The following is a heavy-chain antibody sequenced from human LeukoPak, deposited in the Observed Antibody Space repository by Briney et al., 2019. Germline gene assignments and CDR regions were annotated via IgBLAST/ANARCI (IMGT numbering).Heavy chain of an antibody. Sequence: GGSLRLSCAGSGFIFSNVWISWVRQAPGKGLEWIGHIRSEIDGGTTELAAPAKGRFTISRDDSRNTLYLHMNSLKTEDTAVYFCTTSPLRYFDWTCDYWGRGTLVTVSS. V-gene: IGHV3-15*01. CDR1: GFIFSNVW. D-gene: IGHD3-9*01. CDR2: IRSEIDGGTT. CDR3: TTSPLRYFDWTCDY. J-gene: IGHJ4*02.